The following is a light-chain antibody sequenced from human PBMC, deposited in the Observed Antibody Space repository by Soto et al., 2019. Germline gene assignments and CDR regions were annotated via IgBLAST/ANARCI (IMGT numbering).Light chain of an antibody. Sequence: QSALTQPASVSGSPGQSITISCTGTSSDVGDYNYVSWYQQHPGKAPKLVIYDVSNRPSGFSNRFSGSKSGITASLTISGLQAEDEADYYCSSYSSSSTVVFGGGTQLTVL. V-gene: IGLV2-14*01. J-gene: IGLJ2*01. CDR3: SSYSSSSTVV. CDR1: SSDVGDYNY. CDR2: DVS.